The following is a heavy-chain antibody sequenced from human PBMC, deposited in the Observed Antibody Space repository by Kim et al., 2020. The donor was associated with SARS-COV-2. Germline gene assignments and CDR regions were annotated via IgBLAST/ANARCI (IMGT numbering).Heavy chain of an antibody. Sequence: GGSLRLSCAASGFTFSSYAMSWVRQAPGKGLEWVSAISGSGGSTYYADSVKGRFTISRDNSKNTLYLQMNSLRAEDTAVYYCAISSHSSSWYGYYYYGMDVWGQGTTVTVS. CDR2: ISGSGGST. CDR3: AISSHSSSWYGYYYYGMDV. D-gene: IGHD6-13*01. J-gene: IGHJ6*02. V-gene: IGHV3-23*01. CDR1: GFTFSSYA.